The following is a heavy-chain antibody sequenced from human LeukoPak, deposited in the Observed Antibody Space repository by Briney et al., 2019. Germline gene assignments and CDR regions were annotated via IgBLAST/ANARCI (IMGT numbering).Heavy chain of an antibody. Sequence: SETLSLTCTVSGGSISSYYWSWIRQPPGKGLEWIGYIYYSGSTNYNPSLKSRVTISVDTSKNQFSLKLSSVTAADTAVYYCATTPRNPYNWFDPWGQGTLVTVSS. D-gene: IGHD1-14*01. J-gene: IGHJ5*02. CDR3: ATTPRNPYNWFDP. V-gene: IGHV4-59*01. CDR1: GGSISSYY. CDR2: IYYSGST.